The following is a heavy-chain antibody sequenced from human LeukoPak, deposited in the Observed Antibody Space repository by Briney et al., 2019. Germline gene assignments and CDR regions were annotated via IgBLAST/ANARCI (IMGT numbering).Heavy chain of an antibody. Sequence: PGGSLRLSCAASGFTFSSYAMHWVRQAPGKGLEWVAVISYDGSNKYYADSVKGRFTISRDNSKNTLYLQMNSLRAEDTAVYYCAREPRHSSGWPTDYWGQGTLVTVSS. D-gene: IGHD6-19*01. CDR1: GFTFSSYA. J-gene: IGHJ4*02. V-gene: IGHV3-30*04. CDR3: AREPRHSSGWPTDY. CDR2: ISYDGSNK.